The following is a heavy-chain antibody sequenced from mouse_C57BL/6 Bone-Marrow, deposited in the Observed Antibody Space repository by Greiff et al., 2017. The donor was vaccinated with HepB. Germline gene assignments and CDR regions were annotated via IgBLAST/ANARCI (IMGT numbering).Heavy chain of an antibody. CDR3: ARPTMITTSFDY. CDR2: ISDGGSYT. CDR1: GFTFSSYA. Sequence: EVQRVESGGGLVKPGGSLKLSCAASGFTFSSYAMSWVRQTPEKRLEWVATISDGGSYTYYPDNVKGRFTISRDNAKNNLYLQMSHLKSEDTAMYYCARPTMITTSFDYWGQGTTLTVSS. J-gene: IGHJ2*01. V-gene: IGHV5-4*01. D-gene: IGHD2-4*01.